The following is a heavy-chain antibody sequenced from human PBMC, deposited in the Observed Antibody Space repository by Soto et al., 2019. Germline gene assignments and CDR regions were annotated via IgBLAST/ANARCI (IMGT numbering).Heavy chain of an antibody. CDR1: GFTCTNYA. V-gene: IGHV1-3*01. CDR2: VNAGNGNT. D-gene: IGHD3-22*01. CDR3: ARGIWTMTRGDYYYDN. Sequence: QVQLVQTGADVEKPGASVKVSCKASGFTCTNYAMQWVRQAPGQRLEWMGWVNAGNGNTKYSQRFQDRVTITRDTSARTAYMELSSLTSEDTGIYYCARGIWTMTRGDYYYDNWGQGTLVTVSS. J-gene: IGHJ4*02.